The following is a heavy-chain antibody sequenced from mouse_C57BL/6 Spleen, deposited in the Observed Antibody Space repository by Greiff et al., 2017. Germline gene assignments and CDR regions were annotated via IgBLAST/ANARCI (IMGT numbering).Heavy chain of an antibody. CDR1: GYAFSSSW. D-gene: IGHD3-2*02. J-gene: IGHJ3*01. V-gene: IGHV1-82*01. CDR3: ATLDSSGLAWFAY. Sequence: QVQLQQSGPELVKPGASVKISCKASGYAFSSSWMNWVQQRPGKGLEWIGRIYPGDGETNYNGKVKGKATLTADKSSSTAYMQLSSLTSEDSAVYFCATLDSSGLAWFAYWGQGTLVTVSA. CDR2: IYPGDGET.